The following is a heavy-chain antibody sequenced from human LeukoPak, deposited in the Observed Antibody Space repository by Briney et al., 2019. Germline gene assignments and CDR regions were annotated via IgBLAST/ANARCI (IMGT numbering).Heavy chain of an antibody. CDR3: ARDSYYGSGSSPPDAFDI. J-gene: IGHJ3*02. V-gene: IGHV3-9*01. D-gene: IGHD3-10*01. Sequence: GGSLRLSCAASGFTFDDYAMHWVRQAPGKGLEWVSGISWNDGTIGYADSVKGRFTISRDNAKNSLYLQMNSLRAEDTAVYYCARDSYYGSGSSPPDAFDIWGQGTMVTVSS. CDR2: ISWNDGTI. CDR1: GFTFDDYA.